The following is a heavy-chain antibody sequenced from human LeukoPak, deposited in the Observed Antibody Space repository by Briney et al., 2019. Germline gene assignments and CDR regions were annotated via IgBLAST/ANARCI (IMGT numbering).Heavy chain of an antibody. CDR3: ARGPNSNWSGLDF. CDR1: GFSFSGHW. Sequence: GGSLRLSCTASGFSFSGHWMHWARQLPGRGLVWVSRISPTGSTTSYAGSVKGRFTVSRDNAKNTLYLQVNNLRAEDTAVYYCARGPNSNWSGLDFWGQGTLLTVSS. CDR2: ISPTGSTT. V-gene: IGHV3-74*01. J-gene: IGHJ4*02. D-gene: IGHD6-6*01.